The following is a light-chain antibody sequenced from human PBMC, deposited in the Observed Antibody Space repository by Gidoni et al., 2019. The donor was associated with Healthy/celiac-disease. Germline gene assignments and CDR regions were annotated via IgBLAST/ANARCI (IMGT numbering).Light chain of an antibody. CDR1: QSVSSN. V-gene: IGKV3D-15*01. CDR2: GAS. CDR3: QQYNNWLRT. Sequence: EIVMTQSPATLSVSPGERATLSCRASQSVSSNLDWYQQKPGQAPRLLIYGASIRATGIPAWFSGSGSGTEFTLPISSLQSEDFAVYYCQQYNNWLRTFGQGTKVEIK. J-gene: IGKJ1*01.